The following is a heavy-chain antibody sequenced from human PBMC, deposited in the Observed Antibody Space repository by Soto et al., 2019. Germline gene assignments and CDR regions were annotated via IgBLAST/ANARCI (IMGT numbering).Heavy chain of an antibody. D-gene: IGHD2-15*01. CDR3: ALGYCSGGSCSYAFDI. Sequence: EVQLLESGGGLVQPGGSLRLSCAASGFTFSSYAMSWVRQAPGKGLEWVSAISGSGGSTYYADSVKGRFIISRDNSKNTLYLQMNSLRAEDTAVYYCALGYCSGGSCSYAFDIWGQGTMVTVSS. J-gene: IGHJ3*02. CDR2: ISGSGGST. V-gene: IGHV3-23*01. CDR1: GFTFSSYA.